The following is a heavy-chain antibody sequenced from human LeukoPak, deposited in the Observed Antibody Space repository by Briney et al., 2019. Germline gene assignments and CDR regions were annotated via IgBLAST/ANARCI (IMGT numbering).Heavy chain of an antibody. CDR1: GFPYYDFA. CDR3: AKESGYSSSWTPFDY. D-gene: IGHD6-13*01. Sequence: GGPLTLFCAPSGFPYYDFAMLWVRQAPGKGVEWVSLMSGEGGSTYYADSVKGRFTTSTDNSKNSLYLQRNSLRTEDTALYYCAKESGYSSSWTPFDYWGQGTLVTVSS. V-gene: IGHV3-43*02. J-gene: IGHJ4*02. CDR2: MSGEGGST.